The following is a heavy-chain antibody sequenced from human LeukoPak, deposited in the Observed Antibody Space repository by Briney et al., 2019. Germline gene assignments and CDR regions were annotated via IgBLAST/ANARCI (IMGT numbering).Heavy chain of an antibody. J-gene: IGHJ4*02. CDR3: ARDEPLQWLAPFDY. CDR2: IKQDGSEK. D-gene: IGHD6-19*01. Sequence: GGSLRLSRAASGFTFSSYWMSWVRQAPGKGLEWVANIKQDGSEKYYVDSVKGRFTISRDNAKNSLYLQMNSLRAEDTAVYYCARDEPLQWLAPFDYWGQGTLVTVSS. CDR1: GFTFSSYW. V-gene: IGHV3-7*01.